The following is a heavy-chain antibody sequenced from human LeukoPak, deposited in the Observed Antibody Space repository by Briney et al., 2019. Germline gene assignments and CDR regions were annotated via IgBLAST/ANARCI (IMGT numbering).Heavy chain of an antibody. V-gene: IGHV1-2*02. Sequence: ASVKVSCKASGYSFTDHYMHWVRQAPGQGLEWMGWINPNSGGTNYAQKFQGRVTMTRDTSISTAYMELSRLRSDDTAVYYCARSLRKVVPAAGDAFDIWGQGTMVTVSS. CDR1: GYSFTDHY. J-gene: IGHJ3*02. CDR3: ARSLRKVVPAAGDAFDI. CDR2: INPNSGGT. D-gene: IGHD2-2*01.